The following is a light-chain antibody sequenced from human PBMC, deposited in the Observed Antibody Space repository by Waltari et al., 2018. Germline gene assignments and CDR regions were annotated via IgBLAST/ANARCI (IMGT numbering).Light chain of an antibody. Sequence: QSVLTQPPSASGTPGQTVTIPCSGRDPNIGANYVYWFQQLPETAPKLLIYRNDQRPSGVPDRFSGSKSVTSASLAISGLRSEDEASYYCASWDDNMSGSLFGGGTKLTVL. J-gene: IGLJ2*01. V-gene: IGLV1-47*01. CDR1: DPNIGANY. CDR2: RND. CDR3: ASWDDNMSGSL.